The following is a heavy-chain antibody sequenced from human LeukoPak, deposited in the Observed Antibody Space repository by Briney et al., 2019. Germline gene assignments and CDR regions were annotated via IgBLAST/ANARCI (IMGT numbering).Heavy chain of an antibody. J-gene: IGHJ4*02. CDR2: IYHSGST. CDR1: GGSISSSSYY. CDR3: ARVVRNTKWELKKYYFDY. V-gene: IGHV4-39*07. Sequence: SSETLSLTCTVSGGSISSSSYYWGWIRQPPGKGLEWIGSIYHSGSTYYNPSLKSRVTISVDTSKNQFSLKLSSVTAADTAVYYCARVVRNTKWELKKYYFDYWGQGTLVTVSS. D-gene: IGHD1-26*01.